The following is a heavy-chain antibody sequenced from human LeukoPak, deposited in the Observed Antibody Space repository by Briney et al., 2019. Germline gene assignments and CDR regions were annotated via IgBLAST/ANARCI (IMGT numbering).Heavy chain of an antibody. CDR2: ISAYNGNT. D-gene: IGHD4-11*01. V-gene: IGHV1-18*01. CDR3: ARANTVFSYYYYMDV. J-gene: IGHJ6*03. CDR1: GYTFTSYG. Sequence: ASVKVSCKASGYTFTSYGIIWVRQAPGQGLEGMGWISAYNGNTNYAQKLQGRVTMTTDTSTSTAYMELRSLRSDDTAVYYCARANTVFSYYYYMDVWGKGTTVTVSS.